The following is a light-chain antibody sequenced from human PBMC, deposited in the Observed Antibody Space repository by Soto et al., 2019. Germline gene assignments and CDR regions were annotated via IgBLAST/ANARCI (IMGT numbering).Light chain of an antibody. CDR2: EVS. CDR1: SSDVGAYNY. J-gene: IGLJ1*01. CDR3: SSYAGSDVFV. V-gene: IGLV2-8*01. Sequence: QSALTQPPSVSGSPGQSVAISCTGTSSDVGAYNYVSWYQQHPGKAPKLLLSEVSKRPSGVPDRFSGSKSGNTASLTVSGLQADDEADYYCSSYAGSDVFVFGTGTKVTVL.